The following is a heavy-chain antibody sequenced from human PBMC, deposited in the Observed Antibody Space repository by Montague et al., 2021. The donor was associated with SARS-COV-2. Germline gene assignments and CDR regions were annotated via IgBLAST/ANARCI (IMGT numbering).Heavy chain of an antibody. CDR3: AKLGLGPVYGMDV. J-gene: IGHJ6*02. CDR1: GFTFSSYW. Sequence: SLRLSCAASGFTFSSYWMHWVRQAPGKGLVWVSRINSDGSSTSYADSVKGRFTISRDNAKNTLYLQMNSLRAEDTAAYYCAKLGLGPVYGMDVWGQGTTVTVSS. D-gene: IGHD3-16*01. CDR2: INSDGSST. V-gene: IGHV3-74*01.